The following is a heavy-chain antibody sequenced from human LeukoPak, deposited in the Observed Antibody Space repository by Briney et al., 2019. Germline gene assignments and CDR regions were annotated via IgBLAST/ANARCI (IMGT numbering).Heavy chain of an antibody. J-gene: IGHJ4*02. V-gene: IGHV4-39*01. CDR1: GGSISSSDYF. CDR2: IHYSEST. CDR3: ATHVGYTYGRVDY. D-gene: IGHD5-18*01. Sequence: SETLSLLCTVSGGSISSSDYFWGWIRQPPGEGLEWGGNIHYSESTYYNASLKSRVTISVDTSTNQFSLRLSSVTAADTAVYYCATHVGYTYGRVDYWGQGTLVTVSS.